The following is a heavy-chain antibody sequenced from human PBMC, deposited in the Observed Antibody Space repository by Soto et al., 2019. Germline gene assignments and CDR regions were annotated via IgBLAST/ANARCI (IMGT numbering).Heavy chain of an antibody. CDR2: IYYSGST. J-gene: IGHJ6*02. Sequence: SETLSLTCTVSGGSISSSSYYWGWIRQLPGKGLEWIGSIYYSGSTYYNPSLKSRVTISVDTSKNQFSLKLSSVTAADTAVYYCARHCAPGKLPTDYYYGMDVWGQGTTVTVSS. CDR3: ARHCAPGKLPTDYYYGMDV. V-gene: IGHV4-39*01. D-gene: IGHD1-26*01. CDR1: GGSISSSSYY.